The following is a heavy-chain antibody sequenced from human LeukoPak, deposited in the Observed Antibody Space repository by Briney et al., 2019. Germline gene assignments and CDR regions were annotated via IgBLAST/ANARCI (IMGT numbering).Heavy chain of an antibody. V-gene: IGHV4-59*08. CDR3: ASHTNPYCSGGSCPLDY. Sequence: SETLSLTCTVASGSISSYYWGWIRQPPGKGLEWVGYIYYSGSTNYNPSLKSRVTISVDTSKNQFSLKLSSVTAADTAVYYCASHTNPYCSGGSCPLDYWGQGTLVTVSS. J-gene: IGHJ4*02. CDR2: IYYSGST. CDR1: SGSISSYY. D-gene: IGHD2-15*01.